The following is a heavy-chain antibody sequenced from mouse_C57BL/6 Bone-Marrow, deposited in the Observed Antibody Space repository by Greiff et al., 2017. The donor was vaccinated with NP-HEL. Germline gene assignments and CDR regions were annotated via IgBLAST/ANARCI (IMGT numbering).Heavy chain of an antibody. CDR3: ARKGRYYGSSSAWFAY. CDR2: IWSGGST. J-gene: IGHJ3*01. Sequence: QVQLKESGPGLVQPSQSLSITCTVSGFSFTSYGVHWVRQSPGKGLEWLGVIWSGGSTDYNAAFISRLSISKDNSKSQVFFKMNSLQAADTAIYYCARKGRYYGSSSAWFAYWGQGTLVTVSA. D-gene: IGHD1-1*01. V-gene: IGHV2-2*01. CDR1: GFSFTSYG.